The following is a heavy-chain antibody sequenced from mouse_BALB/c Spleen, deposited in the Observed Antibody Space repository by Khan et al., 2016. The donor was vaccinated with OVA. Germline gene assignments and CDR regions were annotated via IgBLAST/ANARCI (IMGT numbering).Heavy chain of an antibody. Sequence: EVQLQESGPGLVKPSQSLSLTCTVTGYSITSDYAWNWIRQFPGNKLEWMGYMGYSGTTSYNPSLKSRISITRDTSKNQFFLQLNSVTPEDTATXDSARSGGLPFAYWGQGTLVTVSA. CDR2: MGYSGTT. V-gene: IGHV3-2*02. D-gene: IGHD2-2*01. J-gene: IGHJ3*01. CDR1: GYSITSDYA. CDR3: ARSGGLPFAY.